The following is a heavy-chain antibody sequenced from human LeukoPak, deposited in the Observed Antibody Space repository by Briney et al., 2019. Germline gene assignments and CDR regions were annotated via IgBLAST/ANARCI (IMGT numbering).Heavy chain of an antibody. CDR3: TRDGGYDFWSGYYQDY. Sequence: GGSLRLSCATSGFTFSRYAMHWVRQAPGKGLEWVALISYDANIGSNKYYADSVKGRFTISRDNSKNTLYLQMNSLRAEDTAVYYCTRDGGYDFWSGYYQDYWGQGTLVTVSS. V-gene: IGHV3-30-3*01. CDR1: GFTFSRYA. CDR2: ISYDANIGSNK. J-gene: IGHJ4*02. D-gene: IGHD3-3*01.